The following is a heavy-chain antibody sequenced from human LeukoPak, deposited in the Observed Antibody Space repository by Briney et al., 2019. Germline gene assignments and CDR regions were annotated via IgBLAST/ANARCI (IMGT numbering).Heavy chain of an antibody. CDR2: IYPDDSDT. CDR3: ARPNITSYYDSRGYDAFDV. J-gene: IGHJ3*01. V-gene: IGHV5-51*01. CDR1: GYRFNAYW. D-gene: IGHD3-22*01. Sequence: GESLKISCKGSGYRFNAYWIAWVRQMPGKGLEWMGIIYPDDSDTRYSPSFKGQVTISADKSVRTAYLQWSSLKASDTAMYYCARPNITSYYDSRGYDAFDVWGQGTMVTVSS.